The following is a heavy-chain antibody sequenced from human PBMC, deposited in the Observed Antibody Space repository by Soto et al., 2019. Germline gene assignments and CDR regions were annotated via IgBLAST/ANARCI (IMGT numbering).Heavy chain of an antibody. CDR1: GGTFSSYA. D-gene: IGHD3-22*01. Sequence: QVQLVQSGAEVKKPGSSVKVSCKASGGTFSSYAISWVRQAPGQGLAWMGGIIPIFGTANYAQKFQGRVTITADESTSTAYMELSSLRSEDTAVYYCARVFYDSSGFSPFDYWGQGTLVTVSS. J-gene: IGHJ4*02. CDR3: ARVFYDSSGFSPFDY. V-gene: IGHV1-69*01. CDR2: IIPIFGTA.